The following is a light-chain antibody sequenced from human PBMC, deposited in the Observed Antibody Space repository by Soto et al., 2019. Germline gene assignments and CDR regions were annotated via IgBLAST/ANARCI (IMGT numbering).Light chain of an antibody. J-gene: IGLJ1*01. Sequence: GSSSNIASNTVNWYQQLPGTAPKLLIYSNDQRPSGVPDRFSASKSGTSASLAISGLQCEDEADYYCASWDDSLNGHVFGTGTKVTVL. V-gene: IGLV1-44*01. CDR2: SND. CDR1: SSNIASNT. CDR3: ASWDDSLNGHV.